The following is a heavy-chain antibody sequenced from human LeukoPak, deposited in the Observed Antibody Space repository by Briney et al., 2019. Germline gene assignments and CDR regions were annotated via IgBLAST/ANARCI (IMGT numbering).Heavy chain of an antibody. CDR3: AREGGGYNNRGFDY. J-gene: IGHJ4*02. Sequence: PGRSLRLSCAASGFTFDDYAMNWVRQAPGKGLEWVSYISSSSSTIYYADSVKGRFTISRDNAKNSLYLQMNSLRAEDTAVYYCAREGGGYNNRGFDYWGQGTLVTVSS. CDR1: GFTFDDYA. D-gene: IGHD5-24*01. V-gene: IGHV3-48*01. CDR2: ISSSSSTI.